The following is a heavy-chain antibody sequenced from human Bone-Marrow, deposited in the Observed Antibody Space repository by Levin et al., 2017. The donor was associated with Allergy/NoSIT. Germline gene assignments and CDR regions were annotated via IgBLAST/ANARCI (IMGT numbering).Heavy chain of an antibody. CDR2: IYAEGEE. CDR1: GLSLTTNRMG. Sequence: SGPTLVKPTQTLTLTCTFSGLSLTTNRMGVGWFRQPPGKALEWLALIYAEGEERYSPSLKNRLTITKDTSKNQVVLTLTNTDPVDTATYYCAYRRTPSAGDWFDPWGQGTLVTVSS. J-gene: IGHJ5*02. D-gene: IGHD2-8*02. V-gene: IGHV2-5*02. CDR3: AYRRTPSAGDWFDP.